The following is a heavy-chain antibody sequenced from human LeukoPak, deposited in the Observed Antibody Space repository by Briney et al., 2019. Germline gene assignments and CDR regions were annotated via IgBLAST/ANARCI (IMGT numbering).Heavy chain of an antibody. V-gene: IGHV3-23*01. CDR1: GFTFDDYA. D-gene: IGHD3-10*01. CDR2: ISGSGGST. CDR3: AKDHGSGSYGY. J-gene: IGHJ4*02. Sequence: GGSLRLSCAASGFTFDDYAMHWIRQAPGKGLEWVSAISGSGGSTYYADSVKGRFTISRDNSKNTLYLQMNSLRAEDTAVYYCAKDHGSGSYGYWGQGTLVTVSS.